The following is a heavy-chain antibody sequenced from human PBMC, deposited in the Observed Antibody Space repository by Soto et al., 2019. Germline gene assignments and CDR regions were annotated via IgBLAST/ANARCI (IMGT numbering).Heavy chain of an antibody. CDR3: ARPQCYSGSGNYNNLMFDA. CDR1: GGSIGGVGYS. CDR2: RYHSGTF. Sequence: PSETLSLTCGVSGGSIGGVGYSWSWIRXPPGGCLEGSGYRYHSGTFLKSHSRNPPLTMSLDMYKNQFSLTPKSMTAADRAVYYCARPQCYSGSGNYNNLMFDAWGQGIQVNVS. V-gene: IGHV4-30-2*01. J-gene: IGHJ5*02. D-gene: IGHD3-10*01.